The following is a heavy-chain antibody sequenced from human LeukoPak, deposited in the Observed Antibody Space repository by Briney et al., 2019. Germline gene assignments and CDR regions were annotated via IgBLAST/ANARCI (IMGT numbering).Heavy chain of an antibody. Sequence: ASVKVSCKASGYTFTSYGISWVRQAPGQGLEWMGWISAYNGNTNYAQKLQGRVTMTEDTSTDTAYMELSSLRSEDTAVYYCATHAGGEDYYYMDVWGKGTTVTVSS. V-gene: IGHV1-18*01. CDR3: ATHAGGEDYYYMDV. CDR1: GYTFTSYG. J-gene: IGHJ6*03. D-gene: IGHD3-16*01. CDR2: ISAYNGNT.